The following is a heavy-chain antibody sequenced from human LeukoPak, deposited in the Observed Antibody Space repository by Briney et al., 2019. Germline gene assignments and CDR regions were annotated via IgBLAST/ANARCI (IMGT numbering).Heavy chain of an antibody. V-gene: IGHV4-39*01. CDR2: IYYSGST. CDR3: ARHGAMTGNFQP. D-gene: IGHD3-9*01. J-gene: IGHJ1*01. Sequence: PSETPSHTCTVSGGSISSGSYYWGWIRQPPGKGLEWIGSIYYSGSTYYNPSLKSRVTISVDTSNNQFSLKLSSVTAADMAVYYCARHGAMTGNFQPSCQGNLVTVSS. CDR1: GGSISSGSYY.